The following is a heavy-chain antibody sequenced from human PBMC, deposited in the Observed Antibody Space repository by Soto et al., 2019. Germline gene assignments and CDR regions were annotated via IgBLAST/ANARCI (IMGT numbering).Heavy chain of an antibody. CDR2: IDGSGGDT. CDR3: VKAMVAAAFDETSPFES. V-gene: IGHV3-23*01. J-gene: IGHJ1*01. CDR1: GFTFSSYA. Sequence: EVQLLESGGGLVQPGGSLRLSCAASGFTFSSYAMGWVRQAPGTGLEWVSVIDGSGGDTSFADAVKGRFTISRDNSKNALFMDMSSLGEEATSRYFGVKAMVAAAFDETSPFESWGQGTMVSVSS. D-gene: IGHD2-15*01.